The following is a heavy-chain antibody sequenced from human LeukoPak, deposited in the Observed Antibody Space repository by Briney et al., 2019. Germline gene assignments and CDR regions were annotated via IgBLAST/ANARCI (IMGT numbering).Heavy chain of an antibody. CDR3: ATYSSLNRREFQF. CDR2: ISSSSSTI. D-gene: IGHD3-22*01. Sequence: GGSLRLSCAASGFTFSSYSMNWVRQAPGKGLEWISYISSSSSTIDYADSVKGRFTISRDNAKNSLYLQMNSLRAEDTAVYYCATYSSLNRREFQFWGQGTLLTVSS. CDR1: GFTFSSYS. J-gene: IGHJ1*01. V-gene: IGHV3-48*04.